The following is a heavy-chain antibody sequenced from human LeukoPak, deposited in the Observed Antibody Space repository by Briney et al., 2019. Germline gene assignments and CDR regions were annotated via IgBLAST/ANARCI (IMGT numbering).Heavy chain of an antibody. D-gene: IGHD4-17*01. CDR3: ARSNNDGDYLGVGFDY. V-gene: IGHV7-4-1*02. CDR2: INTNTGNP. Sequence: ASVKVSCKASGYTVTSYGISWVRQAPGQGLEWMGWINTNTGNPTYAQGFTGRFVFSLDTSVSTAYLQISSLQAEDTAVYYCARSNNDGDYLGVGFDYWGQGTLVTVSS. J-gene: IGHJ4*02. CDR1: GYTVTSYG.